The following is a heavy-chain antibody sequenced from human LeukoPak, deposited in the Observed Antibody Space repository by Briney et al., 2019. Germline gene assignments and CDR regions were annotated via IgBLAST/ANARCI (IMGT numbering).Heavy chain of an antibody. CDR3: ARQGERPGISAY. CDR1: GDSISSSSYY. D-gene: IGHD1-26*01. CDR2: IFSGST. Sequence: SETLSLTRIVSGDSISSSSYYCGWVRQPPGKGLEWIGSIFSGSTYYNPSLKSRVTISLNTSKNQFSLSLSSVTAADSAVYYCARQGERPGISAYWGQGTLVTVSS. V-gene: IGHV4-39*01. J-gene: IGHJ4*02.